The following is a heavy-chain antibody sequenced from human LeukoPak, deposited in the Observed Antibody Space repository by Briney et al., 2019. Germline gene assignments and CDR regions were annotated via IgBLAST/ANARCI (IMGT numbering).Heavy chain of an antibody. CDR1: GGSVSTYY. J-gene: IGHJ4*02. D-gene: IGHD3-22*01. V-gene: IGHV4-59*02. CDR2: IYYSGST. Sequence: SETLSLTCTVSGGSVSTYYWSWIRQHPGKGLEWIGYIYYSGSTNYNPSLKSRVTMSVDTSKNQCSLKLSSVTAADTAVYYCAGRPYYSDSSACDYWGQGTLVTVSS. CDR3: AGRPYYSDSSACDY.